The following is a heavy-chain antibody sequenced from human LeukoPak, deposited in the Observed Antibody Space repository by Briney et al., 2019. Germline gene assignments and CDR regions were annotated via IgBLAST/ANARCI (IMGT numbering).Heavy chain of an antibody. CDR2: IYYSGST. J-gene: IGHJ3*02. D-gene: IGHD2-21*02. CDR1: GGSISSYY. Sequence: SETLSLTCTVSGGSISSYYWSWLRQPPGEGLEWIGYIYYSGSTNYNPSLKSRVTISVDTSKNQFSLKLSSVTAADTAVYYCARGVVVTAGGAFDIWGQGTMVTVSS. V-gene: IGHV4-59*01. CDR3: ARGVVVTAGGAFDI.